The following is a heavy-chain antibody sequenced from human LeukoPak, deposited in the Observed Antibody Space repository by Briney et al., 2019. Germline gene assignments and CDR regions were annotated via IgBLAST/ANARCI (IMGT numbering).Heavy chain of an antibody. V-gene: IGHV7-4-1*02. CDR1: GYTFTSYT. CDR2: INTNTGNP. D-gene: IGHD2-15*01. J-gene: IGHJ6*02. Sequence: ASVKVSCKVFGYTFTSYTMNWVRQAPGQGLEWMGWINTNTGNPTYAQGFTGRFVFSLDTSVSTAYLQISSLKAEDTTVYYCARDGGARNRIAATQYYYGMDVWGQGTTVTVSS. CDR3: ARDGGARNRIAATQYYYGMDV.